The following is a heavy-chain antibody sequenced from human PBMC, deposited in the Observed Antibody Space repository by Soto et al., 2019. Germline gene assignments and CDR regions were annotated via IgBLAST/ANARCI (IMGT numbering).Heavy chain of an antibody. CDR3: AREVVRVAGTRWFDP. CDR2: IIPILGIA. Sequence: SVQVSCKASGGTFSSYTISWVRQAPGQGLEWMGRIIPILGIANYAQKFQGRVTITADTSTSTAYMELRSLRSDDTAVYYCAREVVRVAGTRWFDPWGQGTLVTVSS. J-gene: IGHJ5*02. CDR1: GGTFSSYT. V-gene: IGHV1-69*04. D-gene: IGHD6-19*01.